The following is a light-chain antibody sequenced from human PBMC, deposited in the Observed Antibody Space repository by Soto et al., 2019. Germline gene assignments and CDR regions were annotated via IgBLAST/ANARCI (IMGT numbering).Light chain of an antibody. CDR2: AAS. J-gene: IGKJ5*01. CDR3: QQSLSSHQFT. CDR1: QNVGNY. Sequence: DIHMTQSHSALSASVGDRVTITCRGSQNVGNYLHWYQQRPVKAPKLLIYAASSLQSGVPSRFSGSGSATDFTLTIGSLKPQDFANYYCQQSLSSHQFTFGHGTRLEIK. V-gene: IGKV1-39*01.